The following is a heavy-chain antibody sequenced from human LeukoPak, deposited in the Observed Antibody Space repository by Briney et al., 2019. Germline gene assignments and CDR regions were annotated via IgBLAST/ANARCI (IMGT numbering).Heavy chain of an antibody. CDR1: GFTFTSYG. V-gene: IGHV1-18*01. J-gene: IGHJ6*02. D-gene: IGHD3-3*01. Sequence: GPSMKVSCKASGFTFTSYGISWLRQAPGRGLEWMGWISANNGNTNYAQKFQGRVTMTRDTSTSTVYMELSSLRSEDTAVYYCASDRYYDFWSAPGLYYYGMDVWGQGTTVTVSS. CDR2: ISANNGNT. CDR3: ASDRYYDFWSAPGLYYYGMDV.